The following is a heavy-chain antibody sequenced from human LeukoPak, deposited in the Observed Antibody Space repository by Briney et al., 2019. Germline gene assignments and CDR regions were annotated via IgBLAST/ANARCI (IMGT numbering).Heavy chain of an antibody. CDR3: ARSGYDSMDLDY. V-gene: IGHV4-59*01. D-gene: IGHD3-22*01. J-gene: IGHJ4*02. Sequence: SETLSLTCTVSGGSISSYYWSWIRQPPGKGLEWIGYIYYSGSTNYNPSLKSRVTISVDTSKNQFSLKLSSVTAADTAVYYCARSGYDSMDLDYWGQGTLVTVSS. CDR1: GGSISSYY. CDR2: IYYSGST.